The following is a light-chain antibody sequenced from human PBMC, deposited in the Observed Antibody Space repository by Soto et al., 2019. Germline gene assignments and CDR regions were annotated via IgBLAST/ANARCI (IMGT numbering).Light chain of an antibody. CDR1: QNINNF. CDR2: TTS. J-gene: IGKJ1*01. Sequence: DIQMTQSPSTLSASVGDRVTITCRASQNINNFLAWYQQKPGKAPKLLIYTTSTLEHGVPSRFSGRGSGTYFTLTISRLQHDDLATYFCQQYYSHWTFGQGTKVEI. V-gene: IGKV1-5*03. CDR3: QQYYSHWT.